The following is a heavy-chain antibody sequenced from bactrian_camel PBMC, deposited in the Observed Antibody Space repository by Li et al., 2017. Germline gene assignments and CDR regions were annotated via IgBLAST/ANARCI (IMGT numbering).Heavy chain of an antibody. J-gene: IGHJ6*01. Sequence: HVQLVESGGGSVQTGGSLRLSCAASGFTFSTYLMYWVRQTPGKGHEWVSGTNAAGVTTVYAVSVEGRFIISQDNDKNTLYLQMNSLKPEDTAMYYCGADEHTASWACTLLVVAGWGDFGSWGQGTQVTVS. V-gene: IGHV3S1*01. CDR1: GFTFSTYL. CDR2: TNAAGVTT. CDR3: GADEHTASWACTLLVVAGWGDFGS. D-gene: IGHD6*01.